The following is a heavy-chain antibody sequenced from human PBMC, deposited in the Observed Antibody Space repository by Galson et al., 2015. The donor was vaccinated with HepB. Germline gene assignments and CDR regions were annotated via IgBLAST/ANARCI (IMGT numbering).Heavy chain of an antibody. D-gene: IGHD6-13*01. CDR3: AREGIAAAANPVDY. Sequence: SCKASGGTFSRYTISWVRQAPGQGLEWMGGITPLFGTAKYAQRFQGRVTITADESTSTVYMDLSGLRSEDTAVYYCAREGIAAAANPVDYWGQGTLVTVSS. CDR1: GGTFSRYT. CDR2: ITPLFGTA. J-gene: IGHJ4*02. V-gene: IGHV1-69*01.